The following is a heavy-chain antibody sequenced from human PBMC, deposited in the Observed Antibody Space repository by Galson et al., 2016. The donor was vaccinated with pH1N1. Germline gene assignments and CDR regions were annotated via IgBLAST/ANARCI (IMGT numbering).Heavy chain of an antibody. CDR2: ISGTGDPT. CDR1: GFTFINYA. V-gene: IGHV3-23*01. CDR3: AKDLGRYSEIDY. D-gene: IGHD1-26*01. J-gene: IGHJ4*02. Sequence: SLRLSCAASGFTFINYAMSWVRLAPGKGLEWVSTISGTGDPTYYADSVKGRFTISRDNSNNTVYLRMNSLRVEDTAVYYCAKDLGRYSEIDYWGQGTLVTVSS.